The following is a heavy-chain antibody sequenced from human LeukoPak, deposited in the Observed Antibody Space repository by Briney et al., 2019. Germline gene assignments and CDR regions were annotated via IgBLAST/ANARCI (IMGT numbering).Heavy chain of an antibody. J-gene: IGHJ4*02. CDR3: ARIGAYCSSTSCYEH. CDR1: GGTFSSYA. Sequence: GASVKVSCKASGGTFSSYAISWVRQAPGQGLEWMGGIIPIFGTANYAQKFQGRVTITADKSTSTAYMELSSLRSEDTAVYYCARIGAYCSSTSCYEHWGQGTLVTVSS. CDR2: IIPIFGTA. V-gene: IGHV1-69*06. D-gene: IGHD2-2*01.